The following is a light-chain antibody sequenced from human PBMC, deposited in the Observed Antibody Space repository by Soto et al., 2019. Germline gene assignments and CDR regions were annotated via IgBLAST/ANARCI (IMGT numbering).Light chain of an antibody. V-gene: IGLV1-40*01. CDR1: SSNIGAGYD. J-gene: IGLJ3*02. CDR2: GNT. Sequence: QSVLTQTPSMSGAPGQRVTISCIGSSSNIGAGYDVHWYQQLPRTAPKLLIYGNTNRPSGVPDRFSGSKSGTSASLAITGLQAEDEADFYCQSYDSSLRGWVFGGGTKLTVL. CDR3: QSYDSSLRGWV.